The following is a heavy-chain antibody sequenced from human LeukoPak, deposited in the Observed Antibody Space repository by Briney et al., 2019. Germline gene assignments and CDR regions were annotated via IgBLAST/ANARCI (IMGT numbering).Heavy chain of an antibody. V-gene: IGHV4-39*01. J-gene: IGHJ4*02. Sequence: PSETLSLTCTVSGGSISSSSYYWGWIRQPPGKGLEWIGSLYYGENSHYNPSLKSRATLSVDTSNNQFSLKLTSVTAADAAVYFCARGSVYGYWGQGTLVTVSS. CDR1: GGSISSSSYY. CDR3: ARGSVYGY. D-gene: IGHD5/OR15-5a*01. CDR2: LYYGENS.